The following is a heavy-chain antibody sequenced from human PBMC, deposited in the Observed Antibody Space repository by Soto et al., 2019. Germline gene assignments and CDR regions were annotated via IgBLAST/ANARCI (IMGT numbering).Heavy chain of an antibody. V-gene: IGHV3-23*01. CDR3: AKDLPQYSGSSPDY. CDR2: ISGSGGST. Sequence: PGGSLRLCCAASGFTVSSNYMTWVRQAPGKGLEWVSTISGSGGSTYYADSVKGRFTISRDNSKNTLYLQMNSLRAEDTAVYYCAKDLPQYSGSSPDYWGQGTLVTVSS. J-gene: IGHJ4*01. CDR1: GFTVSSNY. D-gene: IGHD1-26*01.